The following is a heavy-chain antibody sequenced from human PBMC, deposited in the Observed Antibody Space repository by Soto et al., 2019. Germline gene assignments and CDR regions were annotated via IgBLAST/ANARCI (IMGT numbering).Heavy chain of an antibody. CDR3: ARVSKRANDAFDI. Sequence: SETLSLTCTVSGGSISSGGYCWSWIRQHPGKGLEWIGYIYYSGSTYYNPSLKSRVTISVDTSKNQFSLKLSSVTAADTAVYYCARVSKRANDAFDIWGQGTMVTVSS. CDR2: IYYSGST. D-gene: IGHD1-26*01. CDR1: GGSISSGGYC. J-gene: IGHJ3*02. V-gene: IGHV4-31*03.